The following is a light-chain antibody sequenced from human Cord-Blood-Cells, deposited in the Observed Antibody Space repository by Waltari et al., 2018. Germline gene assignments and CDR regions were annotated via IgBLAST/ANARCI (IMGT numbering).Light chain of an antibody. J-gene: IGLJ1*01. Sequence: QSALTQPRSVSGSPGQSVTISCTGTSSHVGGYHFVSLYQQHPGKAPKLMIYDVSKRPSGVPDRFSGSKSGNTASLTISGLQAEDEADYYCCSYAGSYTFYVFGTGTKVTVL. V-gene: IGLV2-11*01. CDR2: DVS. CDR1: SSHVGGYHF. CDR3: CSYAGSYTFYV.